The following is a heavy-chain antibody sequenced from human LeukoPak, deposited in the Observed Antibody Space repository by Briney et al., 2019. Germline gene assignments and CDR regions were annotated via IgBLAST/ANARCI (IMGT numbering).Heavy chain of an antibody. D-gene: IGHD5-24*01. CDR3: AREDGYNAPFDY. J-gene: IGHJ4*02. CDR1: GFTFSNYW. Sequence: GGSLRLSCAASGFTFSNYWMHWVRQAPGKGLVWVSRITSDGSSTNYADSVKGRFTISRDNSKNMLYLQMNSLRAEDTAVYYCAREDGYNAPFDYWGQGTLVTVSS. V-gene: IGHV3-74*01. CDR2: ITSDGSST.